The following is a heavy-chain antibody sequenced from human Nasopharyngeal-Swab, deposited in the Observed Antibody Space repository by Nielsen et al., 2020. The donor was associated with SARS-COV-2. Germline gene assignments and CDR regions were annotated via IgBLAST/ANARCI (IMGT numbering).Heavy chain of an antibody. CDR3: ARDQTFFVAAAGTLLPYYYYYYYMDV. CDR2: IKQDGSEK. Sequence: GESLKISCGASGFTLSSNWMSWVRQAPGKGPEWVANIKQDGSEKNYVDSVKGRFTISRDNAKNSLYLQMNSLRAEDTAVYYCARDQTFFVAAAGTLLPYYYYYYYMDVWGKGTTVTVSS. J-gene: IGHJ6*03. CDR1: GFTLSSNW. D-gene: IGHD6-13*01. V-gene: IGHV3-7*01.